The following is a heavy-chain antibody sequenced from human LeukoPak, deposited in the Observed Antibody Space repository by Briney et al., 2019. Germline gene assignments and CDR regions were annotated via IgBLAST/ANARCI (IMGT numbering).Heavy chain of an antibody. Sequence: PGGSLRLSCAASGFTFSSYAMSWVRQAPGKGLEWDSAISGSGGSTYYADSVKGRFTISRDNSKNTLYLQMNSLRAEDTAVYYCAAYCSGGSCYSGVDYWGQGTLVTVSS. CDR1: GFTFSSYA. CDR2: ISGSGGST. J-gene: IGHJ4*02. V-gene: IGHV3-23*01. CDR3: AAYCSGGSCYSGVDY. D-gene: IGHD2-15*01.